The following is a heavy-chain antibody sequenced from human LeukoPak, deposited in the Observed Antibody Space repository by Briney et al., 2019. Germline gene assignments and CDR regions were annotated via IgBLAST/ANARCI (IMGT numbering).Heavy chain of an antibody. J-gene: IGHJ3*02. CDR3: ARDKKEQQLPWDRDDAFDI. D-gene: IGHD6-13*01. V-gene: IGHV3-48*03. CDR1: GFTFSSYE. Sequence: GGSLRLSCAASGFTFSSYEMNWVRQAPGKGLEWVSYISSSGSTIYYADSVKGRFTISRDNAKNSLYLQMNSLRAEDTAVYYCARDKKEQQLPWDRDDAFDIWSQGTMVTVSS. CDR2: ISSSGSTI.